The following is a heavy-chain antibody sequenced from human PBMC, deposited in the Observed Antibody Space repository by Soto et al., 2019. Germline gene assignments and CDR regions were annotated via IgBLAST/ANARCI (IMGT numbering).Heavy chain of an antibody. CDR3: ARLVYDSSGYRPG. Sequence: SETLSLTCTVSGGSISSRLYYWGGIRQPPGKGLEWIGSIYYSGSTYYNPSLKSRVTISVDTSKNQFSLKLSSVTAADTAVYYCARLVYDSSGYRPGWGQGTLVTVS. J-gene: IGHJ4*02. D-gene: IGHD3-22*01. CDR2: IYYSGST. CDR1: GGSISSRLYY. V-gene: IGHV4-39*01.